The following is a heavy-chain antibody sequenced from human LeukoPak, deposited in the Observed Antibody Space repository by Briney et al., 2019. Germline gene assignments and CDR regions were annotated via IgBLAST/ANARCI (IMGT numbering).Heavy chain of an antibody. CDR3: ARDIYDSRYGGYYYGMDV. CDR2: INAGNGNT. CDR1: GYTFTSYA. D-gene: IGHD3-22*01. Sequence: ASVKVSCKASGYTFTSYAMHWVRQAPGQRLEWMGWINAGNGNTKYSQKFQGRVTITRDTSASTAYMELSSLRSEDTAVYYCARDIYDSRYGGYYYGMDVWGQGTTVTVSS. V-gene: IGHV1-3*01. J-gene: IGHJ6*02.